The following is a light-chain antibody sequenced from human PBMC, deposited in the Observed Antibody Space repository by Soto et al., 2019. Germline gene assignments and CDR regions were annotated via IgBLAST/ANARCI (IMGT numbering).Light chain of an antibody. CDR2: FGS. J-gene: IGKJ5*01. CDR3: MQALQSLT. Sequence: EIVMTQSPLTLPVTPGEPASISCRVIQSLLYNNTYNYLDWYVQKPGQSPXLLIYFGSNRAPGVPDRFSGSGSGTDSTLKINRVEAEDVGTYYCMQALQSLTFGQGTRLEIK. CDR1: QSLLYNNTYNY. V-gene: IGKV2-28*01.